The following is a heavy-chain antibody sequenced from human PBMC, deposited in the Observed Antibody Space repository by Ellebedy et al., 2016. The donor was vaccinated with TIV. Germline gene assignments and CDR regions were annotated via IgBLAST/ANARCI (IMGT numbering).Heavy chain of an antibody. D-gene: IGHD6-13*01. V-gene: IGHV4-59*08. CDR3: ARSERSSLYYYYHGMDV. CDR2: IYYSGST. J-gene: IGHJ6*02. CDR1: GGSISSYY. Sequence: MPSETLSLTCTVSGGSISSYYWSWIRQPPGKGLEWIGYIYYSGSTNYNPSLKSRVTISVDTSKNQFSLKLSSVTAAATAVYYCARSERSSLYYYYHGMDVWGQGTTVTVSS.